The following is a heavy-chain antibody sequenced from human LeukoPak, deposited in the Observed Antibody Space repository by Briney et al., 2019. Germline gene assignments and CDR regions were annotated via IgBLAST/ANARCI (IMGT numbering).Heavy chain of an antibody. D-gene: IGHD3-16*02. CDR2: IRSKANSYAT. CDR3: TTDYVWGSYRYHRY. CDR1: GFTFSGSA. Sequence: GGSLRLSCAASGFTFSGSAMHWVRQASGKGLEWVGRIRSKANSYATAYAASVKGRFTISRDDSKNTLYLQMNSLKTEDTAVYYCTTDYVWGSYRYHRYWGQGTLVTVSS. J-gene: IGHJ4*02. V-gene: IGHV3-73*01.